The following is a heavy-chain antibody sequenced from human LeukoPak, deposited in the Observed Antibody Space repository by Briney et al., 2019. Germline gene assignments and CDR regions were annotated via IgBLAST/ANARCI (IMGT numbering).Heavy chain of an antibody. CDR1: GFTFSSYA. CDR3: ARDRFAGDSSGFLDY. D-gene: IGHD6-19*01. V-gene: IGHV3-64*01. J-gene: IGHJ4*02. CDR2: ISSNGGST. Sequence: GGSLRLSCAASGFTFSSYAMHWVRQAPGKGLEYVSAISSNGGSTYYANSVKGRFTISRDNSKNTLYLQMGSLRAEDMAVYYCARDRFAGDSSGFLDYWGQGTLVTVSS.